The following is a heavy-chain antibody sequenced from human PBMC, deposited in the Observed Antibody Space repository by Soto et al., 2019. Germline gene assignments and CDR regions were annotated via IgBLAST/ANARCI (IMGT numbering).Heavy chain of an antibody. J-gene: IGHJ6*02. D-gene: IGHD3-22*01. Sequence: EVQLLESGGGLIQPGGSLRLSCAASGFTFSSHAMTWVRQAPGEGLEWVSAINTNGGSTYYADSVKGRFTISRDNSKNTLYLQMSSLRVEDTAVYHCARVDSPTIRAVMDVWGQGTTVTVSS. CDR3: ARVDSPTIRAVMDV. V-gene: IGHV3-23*01. CDR1: GFTFSSHA. CDR2: INTNGGST.